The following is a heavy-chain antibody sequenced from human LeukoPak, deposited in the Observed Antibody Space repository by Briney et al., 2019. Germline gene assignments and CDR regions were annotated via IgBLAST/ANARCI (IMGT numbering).Heavy chain of an antibody. J-gene: IGHJ1*01. V-gene: IGHV3-23*01. CDR2: ISSSGGST. CDR1: GFTFSDYY. CDR3: AKYSSGWYDEYFQH. Sequence: GRSLRLSCAASGFTFSDYYMSWIRQAPGKGLEWVSAISSSGGSTYYADSVKGRFTISRDNSKNTLSLQMNSLRAEDTAVYYCAKYSSGWYDEYFQHWGQGTLVTVSS. D-gene: IGHD6-19*01.